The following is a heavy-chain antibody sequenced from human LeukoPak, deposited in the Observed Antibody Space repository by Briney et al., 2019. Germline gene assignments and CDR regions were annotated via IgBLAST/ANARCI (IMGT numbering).Heavy chain of an antibody. J-gene: IGHJ4*02. CDR2: IGPTGTDR. Sequence: GGSLRLSCAASGFTFSSCGFNWVRQAPGKGLEWVSSIGPTGTDRYYADSVRGRFTISRDNAKNSMYLQMDSLRVEDTAVYYCATETIGRHYDYWGQGTLLTVSS. CDR3: ATETIGRHYDY. CDR1: GFTFSSCG. D-gene: IGHD1-14*01. V-gene: IGHV3-21*01.